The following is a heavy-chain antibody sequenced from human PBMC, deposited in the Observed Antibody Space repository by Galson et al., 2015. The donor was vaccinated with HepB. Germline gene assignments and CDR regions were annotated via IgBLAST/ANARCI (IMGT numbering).Heavy chain of an antibody. CDR1: GFTFSNYA. Sequence: SLRLSCAASGFTFSNYAMSWVRQAPGKGLEWVATISGTAGGSGGSTFYADSVKGRFTISRDNAKNSLYLQMNSLTAEDTSVYYCAREVREGFDYWGQGTLVTVSS. CDR2: ISGTAGGSGGST. CDR3: AREVREGFDY. V-gene: IGHV3-23*01. J-gene: IGHJ4*02. D-gene: IGHD3-10*01.